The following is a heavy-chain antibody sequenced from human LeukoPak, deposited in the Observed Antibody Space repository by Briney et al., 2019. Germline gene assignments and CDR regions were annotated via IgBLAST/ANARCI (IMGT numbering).Heavy chain of an antibody. Sequence: LETLSLTCTVSGGSISSYYWSWIRQPPGKGLEWIGYIYYSGSTNYNPSLKSRVTISVDTSKNQFSLKLSSVTAADTAVYYCARSVVVVAATPFYYYGMDVWGQGTTVTVSS. D-gene: IGHD2-15*01. J-gene: IGHJ6*02. CDR3: ARSVVVVAATPFYYYGMDV. CDR2: IYYSGST. V-gene: IGHV4-59*01. CDR1: GGSISSYY.